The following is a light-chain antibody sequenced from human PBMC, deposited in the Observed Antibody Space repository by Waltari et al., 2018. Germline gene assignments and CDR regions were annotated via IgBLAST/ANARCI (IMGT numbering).Light chain of an antibody. J-gene: IGLJ6*01. CDR1: SSDVGGYNY. V-gene: IGLV2-8*01. Sequence: QSALTQPPSASGSPGQSVTISCTGTSSDVGGYNYVSWYQQHPGKAPKLMIYEVSKRPSGVPDRCSGSKSGNTASLTVSGLQAEDEADYYCSSYAGSNKFSFGSGTKVTVL. CDR3: SSYAGSNKFS. CDR2: EVS.